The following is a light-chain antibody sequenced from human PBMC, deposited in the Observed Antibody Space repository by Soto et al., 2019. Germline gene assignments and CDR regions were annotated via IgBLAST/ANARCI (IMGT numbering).Light chain of an antibody. V-gene: IGLV2-8*01. CDR2: EVT. Sequence: QSVLTQPPSASGSPGQSVTIYCTGTSSDVGAYKYVSWYQQYPGKAPKLMIYEVTKRPSGVADRFSGSKSGNTASLTVSGLQAEDETDYYCTSYVGNDIWVFGGGTKVTLL. CDR3: TSYVGNDIWV. J-gene: IGLJ3*02. CDR1: SSDVGAYKY.